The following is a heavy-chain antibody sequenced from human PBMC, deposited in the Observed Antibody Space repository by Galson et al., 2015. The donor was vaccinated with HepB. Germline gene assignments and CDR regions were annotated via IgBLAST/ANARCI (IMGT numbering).Heavy chain of an antibody. V-gene: IGHV4-39*07. Sequence: ETLSLTCTVSGGSISSSSYYWGWIRQPPGKGLEWIGSIYYSGSTYYNPSLKSRVTISVDTSKNQFSLKLSSVTAADTAVYYCARGGAAGSAGSGDWFDPWGQGTLVTVSS. J-gene: IGHJ5*02. CDR3: ARGGAAGSAGSGDWFDP. CDR1: GGSISSSSYY. D-gene: IGHD6-13*01. CDR2: IYYSGST.